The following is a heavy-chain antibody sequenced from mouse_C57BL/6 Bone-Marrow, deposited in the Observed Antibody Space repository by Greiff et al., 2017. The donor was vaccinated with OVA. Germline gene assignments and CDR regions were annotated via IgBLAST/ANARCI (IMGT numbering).Heavy chain of an antibody. V-gene: IGHV10-1*01. J-gene: IGHJ4*01. CDR3: VRTSAVVDPYAIDY. CDR2: IRRKSNNSAT. D-gene: IGHD1-1*01. CDR1: GFSFNTYA. Sequence: EVQRLESGGGLVQPKGSLKLSCAASGFSFNTYAMNWVRQAPGQGLEWVARIRRKSNNSATYYDDSVKDRFTISRASSESILYLKMNSWITEDTSMNYGVRTSAVVDPYAIDYWGQGTSVTVSS.